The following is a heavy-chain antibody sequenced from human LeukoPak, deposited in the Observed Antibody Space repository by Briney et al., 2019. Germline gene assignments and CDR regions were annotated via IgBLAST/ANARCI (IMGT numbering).Heavy chain of an antibody. J-gene: IGHJ4*02. CDR2: ISSSGRTI. D-gene: IGHD2-21*01. V-gene: IGHV3-48*03. Sequence: GGSLRLSCAASGFTFSSFEMNWVRPADGRGREWVSSISSSGRTIYYAGSVKGRFTVSRDNAKNTLNRQMNGLKAEDTALYYCARDDWGSTPLDHWGQGTLVTVSS. CDR3: ARDDWGSTPLDH. CDR1: GFTFSSFE.